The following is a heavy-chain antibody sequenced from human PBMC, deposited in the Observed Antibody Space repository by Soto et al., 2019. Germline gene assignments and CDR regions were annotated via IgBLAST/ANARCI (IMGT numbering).Heavy chain of an antibody. CDR3: AKEASPYGTNPFDV. D-gene: IGHD1-26*01. V-gene: IGHV3-23*02. J-gene: IGHJ3*01. Sequence: EVQLLESGGGVIQPGGSRRLSCAASGFIFSSYVMSWVRQAPGQGLQWVSGISVSGGSTYYGDSVKGRFTISRDNSKNTLYLQMDSLTAEDTAVYYCAKEASPYGTNPFDVWGQGTMVTVSS. CDR2: ISVSGGST. CDR1: GFIFSSYV.